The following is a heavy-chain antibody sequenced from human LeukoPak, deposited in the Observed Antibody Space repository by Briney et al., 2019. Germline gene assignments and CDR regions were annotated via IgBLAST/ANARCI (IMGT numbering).Heavy chain of an antibody. CDR2: IYTSGST. CDR1: GGSISSGSYY. Sequence: SGTLSLTCTVSGGSISSGSYYWSWIRQPAGKGLEWIGRIYTSGSTNYNPSLKSRVTISVDTSKNQFSLKLSSVTAADTAVYYCARDSGYVLQDYWGQGTLVTVSS. D-gene: IGHD5-12*01. V-gene: IGHV4-61*02. J-gene: IGHJ4*02. CDR3: ARDSGYVLQDY.